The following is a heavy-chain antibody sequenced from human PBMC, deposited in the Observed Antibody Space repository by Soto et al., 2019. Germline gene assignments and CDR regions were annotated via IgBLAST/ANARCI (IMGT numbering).Heavy chain of an antibody. Sequence: SVKVSCKASGYTFTSYGISWVRQAPVQGLEWMGWISAYNGNTNYAQKLQGRVTMTTDTSTSTAYMELRSLRSDDTAVYYCARDRGYYYDSSSGGNAFDIWGQGTMVTVSS. CDR3: ARDRGYYYDSSSGGNAFDI. J-gene: IGHJ3*02. V-gene: IGHV1-18*04. CDR1: GYTFTSYG. D-gene: IGHD3-22*01. CDR2: ISAYNGNT.